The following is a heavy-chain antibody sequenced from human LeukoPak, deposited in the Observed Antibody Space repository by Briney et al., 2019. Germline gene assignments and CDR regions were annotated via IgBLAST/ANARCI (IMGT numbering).Heavy chain of an antibody. V-gene: IGHV1-69*05. Sequence: SVKVSCKASGGTFSSYAISWVRQAPGQGLEWMGGIIPIFGTANYAQKFQGRVTITTDESTSTAYMELGSLRSEDTAVYYCARNAPLSTTVMDYYYYMDVWGKGTTVTVSS. CDR3: ARNAPLSTTVMDYYYYMDV. J-gene: IGHJ6*03. D-gene: IGHD4-11*01. CDR1: GGTFSSYA. CDR2: IIPIFGTA.